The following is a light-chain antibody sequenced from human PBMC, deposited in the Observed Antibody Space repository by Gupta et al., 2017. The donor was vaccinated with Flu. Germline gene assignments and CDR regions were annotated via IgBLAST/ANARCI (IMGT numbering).Light chain of an antibody. J-gene: IGLJ2*01. CDR3: CSYTSSSTVV. CDR2: EVS. V-gene: IGLV2-14*01. CDR1: SRDVGGYNY. Sequence: QSALTQPDSVSGSPGQSITISCTGTSRDVGGYNYVSWYQQHPGQAPKVMIYEVSHRPSGVSDRFSGSKSGNTASLTISGLQAEDEADYYCCSYTSSSTVVFGGGTKVTVL.